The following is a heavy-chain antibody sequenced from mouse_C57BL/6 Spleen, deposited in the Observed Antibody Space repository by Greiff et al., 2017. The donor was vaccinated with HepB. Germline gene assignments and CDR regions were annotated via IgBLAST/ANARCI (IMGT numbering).Heavy chain of an antibody. V-gene: IGHV1-80*01. CDR3: ARHYGSSPAWFAY. Sequence: QVQLKESGAELVKPGASVKISCKASGYAFSSYWMNWVKQRPGKGLEWIGQIYPGDGDTNYNGKFKGKATLTADKSSSTAYMQLSSLTSEDSAVYFCARHYGSSPAWFAYWGQVTLVTVSA. D-gene: IGHD1-1*01. CDR1: GYAFSSYW. CDR2: IYPGDGDT. J-gene: IGHJ3*01.